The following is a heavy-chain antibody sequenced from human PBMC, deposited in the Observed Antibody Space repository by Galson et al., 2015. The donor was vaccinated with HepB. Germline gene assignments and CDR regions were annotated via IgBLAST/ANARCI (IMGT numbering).Heavy chain of an antibody. CDR2: IYWDDDK. Sequence: PALVKPTQTLTLTCTFSGFSLNTRGAAVGWIRQPPGKALEWLALIYWDDDKRYSPSLQSRLTITKGSSQVVLTMTNVDPVDTATYYCAHITLGGYDFWSGPFDYWGQGSLVTVSS. D-gene: IGHD3-3*01. V-gene: IGHV2-5*02. J-gene: IGHJ4*02. CDR3: AHITLGGYDFWSGPFDY. CDR1: GFSLNTRGAA.